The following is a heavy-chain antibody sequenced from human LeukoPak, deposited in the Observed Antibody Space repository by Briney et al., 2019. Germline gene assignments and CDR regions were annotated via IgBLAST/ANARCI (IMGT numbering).Heavy chain of an antibody. V-gene: IGHV3-66*01. CDR1: GFTVSSNY. J-gene: IGHJ6*02. CDR2: IYSGGST. D-gene: IGHD3-16*02. CDR3: ARDKSSLTYYYYYGMDV. Sequence: RGSLRLSCAASGFTVSSNYMSWVRQAPGKGLEWVSVIYSGGSTYYADSVKGRFTISRDNSKNTLYLQMNSLRAEDTAVYYCARDKSSLTYYYYYGMDVWGQGTTVTVSS.